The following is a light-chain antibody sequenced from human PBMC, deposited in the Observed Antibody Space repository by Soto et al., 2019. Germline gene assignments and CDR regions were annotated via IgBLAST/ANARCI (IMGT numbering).Light chain of an antibody. Sequence: QTVVTQEPSFSVSPGGTVTLTCGLSSGSVSTNYYPSWYQQTPGQTPRTLVYNTNTRSSGVPDRFSRSILGNKAALTITGAHADDESNYYCVLYMGRGIAVFGGGTKLTVL. J-gene: IGLJ2*01. CDR3: VLYMGRGIAV. CDR2: NTN. CDR1: SGSVSTNYY. V-gene: IGLV8-61*01.